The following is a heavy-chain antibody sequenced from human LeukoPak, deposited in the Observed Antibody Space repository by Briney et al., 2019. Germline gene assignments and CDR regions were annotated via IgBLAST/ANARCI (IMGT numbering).Heavy chain of an antibody. CDR2: IYYSGST. V-gene: IGHV4-59*08. CDR3: ARLQWEAAAPHVDY. D-gene: IGHD6-13*01. CDR1: GGSISSYY. Sequence: SETLSLTCTVSGGSISSYYWSWIRQPPGKGLEWIGYIYYSGSTNYNPSLKSRVTISVDTSKNQFSLKLSSVTAADTAVYYCARLQWEAAAPHVDYWGQGTLVTVSS. J-gene: IGHJ4*02.